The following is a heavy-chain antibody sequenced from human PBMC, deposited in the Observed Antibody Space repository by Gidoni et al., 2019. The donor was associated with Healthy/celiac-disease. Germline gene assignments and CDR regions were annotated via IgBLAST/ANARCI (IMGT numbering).Heavy chain of an antibody. D-gene: IGHD4-17*01. J-gene: IGHJ4*02. Sequence: VQLQQWGAGLLKPSETLSLTCAVYGGSFGGYYWSWIRQPPGKGLEWIGEINHSGSTNYNPSLKSRVTISVDTSKNQFSLKLSSVTAADTAVYYCASRGVTTVVTPEGDYWGQGTLVTVSS. V-gene: IGHV4-34*01. CDR1: GGSFGGYY. CDR3: ASRGVTTVVTPEGDY. CDR2: INHSGST.